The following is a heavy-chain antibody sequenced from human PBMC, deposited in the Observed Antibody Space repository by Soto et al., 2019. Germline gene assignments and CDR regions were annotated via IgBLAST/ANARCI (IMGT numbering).Heavy chain of an antibody. CDR2: INQDGSDK. CDR1: GGTCSNYG. Sequence: GGSLRLCCAASGGTCSNYGMNWVRQAPGKGLEWVANINQDGSDKYYVDSVKGRFTISRDNAKNSLYLQMNSLRAEDAAVFFCARGGQSNFAYRGQGTPVTVSS. J-gene: IGHJ4*02. D-gene: IGHD3-16*01. V-gene: IGHV3-7*01. CDR3: ARGGQSNFAY.